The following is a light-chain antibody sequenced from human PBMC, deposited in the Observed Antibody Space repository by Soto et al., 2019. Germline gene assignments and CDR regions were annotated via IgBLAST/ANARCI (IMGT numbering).Light chain of an antibody. J-gene: IGKJ1*01. V-gene: IGKV3-15*01. CDR3: QEYNTWPWT. CDR2: GAS. Sequence: ETVMTQSPATLSVSPGERATLSCRASQSVNSNLAWYQQKLGQAPRVLIYGASTRATGIPARFSGSGSGTDFILTISSLQSEDFAVYYCQEYNTWPWTFGQGTKVEIK. CDR1: QSVNSN.